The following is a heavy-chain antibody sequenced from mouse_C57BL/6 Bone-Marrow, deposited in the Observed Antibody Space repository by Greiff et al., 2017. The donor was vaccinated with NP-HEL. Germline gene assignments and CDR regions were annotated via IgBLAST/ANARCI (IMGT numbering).Heavy chain of an antibody. CDR2: INPSNGGT. J-gene: IGHJ4*01. V-gene: IGHV1-53*01. Sequence: QVQLQQPGTELVKPGASVKLSCTASGYTFTSYWMHWVKQRPGQGLEWIGNINPSNGGTKYNDKFKGQATLTADQSPSTAYMQRNSLTSEDSAVYFCAREAFHTPWGQGTSVTVSS. CDR1: GYTFTSYW. CDR3: AREAFHTP. D-gene: IGHD6-1*01.